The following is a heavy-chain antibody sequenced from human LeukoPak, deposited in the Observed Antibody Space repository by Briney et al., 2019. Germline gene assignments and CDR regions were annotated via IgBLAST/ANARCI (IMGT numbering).Heavy chain of an antibody. CDR2: INPNSGGT. J-gene: IGHJ3*02. CDR3: ARYYYDRSGYFPFDI. D-gene: IGHD3-22*01. Sequence: ASVKVSCKASGYTFTGYYIHWVRQAPGQGLEWMGWINPNSGGTNYAPTFQGRVTMTRDTSISTAYMELSRLKSDDTAVYYCARYYYDRSGYFPFDIWGQGTMVTVSS. V-gene: IGHV1-2*02. CDR1: GYTFTGYY.